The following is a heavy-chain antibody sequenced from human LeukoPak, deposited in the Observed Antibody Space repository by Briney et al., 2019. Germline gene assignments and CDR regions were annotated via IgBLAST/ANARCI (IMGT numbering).Heavy chain of an antibody. CDR1: GFTFSSYG. D-gene: IGHD1-26*01. V-gene: IGHV3-7*01. CDR2: IKQDGSEK. Sequence: PGGSLRLSCAASGFTFSSYGMHWVRQAPGKGLEWVANIKQDGSEKYYVDSVKGRFTISRDNAKNSLYLQMNSLRAEDTAVYYCARDRWELLSPYFDYWGQGTLVTVSS. CDR3: ARDRWELLSPYFDY. J-gene: IGHJ4*02.